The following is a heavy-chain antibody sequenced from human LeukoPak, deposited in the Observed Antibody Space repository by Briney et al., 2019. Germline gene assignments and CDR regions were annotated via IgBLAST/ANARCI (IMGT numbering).Heavy chain of an antibody. CDR2: ISWNSGSI. CDR1: GFTFDDYA. D-gene: IGHD6-19*01. V-gene: IGHV3-9*01. Sequence: PGRSLRLSCAASGFTFDDYAMHWVRQAPGKGLEWVSGISWNSGSIGYADSVKGRFTISRDNAKNSLYLQMNSLRTEDTALYYCTKGRSGLDYWGQGTLVTVSS. CDR3: TKGRSGLDY. J-gene: IGHJ4*02.